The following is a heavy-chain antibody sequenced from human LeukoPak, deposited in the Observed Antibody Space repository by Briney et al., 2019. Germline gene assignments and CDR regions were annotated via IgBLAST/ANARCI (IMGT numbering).Heavy chain of an antibody. CDR1: GFTFSSYG. D-gene: IGHD2-2*01. J-gene: IGHJ6*03. V-gene: IGHV3-33*01. Sequence: GGSLRLSCAASGFTFSSYGMHWVRQAPGKGLKWVAVIWYDGSNKYYAESVKGRFTISRDNSKNTLYLKMNSLRAEDTAVYYCARGIVVVPAASYKYYYYYYMDVWGKGTTVTVSS. CDR3: ARGIVVVPAASYKYYYYYYMDV. CDR2: IWYDGSNK.